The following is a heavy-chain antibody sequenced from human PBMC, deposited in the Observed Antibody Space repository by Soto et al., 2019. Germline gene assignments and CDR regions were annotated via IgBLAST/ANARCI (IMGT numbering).Heavy chain of an antibody. D-gene: IGHD2-21*02. J-gene: IGHJ6*02. CDR1: GYAFSSYA. V-gene: IGHV1-3*05. Sequence: QVQLVQSGAEEKKPGASVKVSCKASGYAFSSYAMHWVRQAPGQRLEWMGWINIGSGNTEYSQNFQDRLTITRATSARTVYMELSGLRSEDTAVYYCARDGGDCGYRLAYYYYIGMDVWGQGTTVTVSS. CDR2: INIGSGNT. CDR3: ARDGGDCGYRLAYYYYIGMDV.